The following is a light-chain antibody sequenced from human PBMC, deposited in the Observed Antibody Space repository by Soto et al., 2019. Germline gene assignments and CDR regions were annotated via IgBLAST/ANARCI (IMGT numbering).Light chain of an antibody. J-gene: IGLJ2*01. Sequence: QSVLTQSPSASACLGASVKLTCTLSSGHSSYAIAWHQQQPEKGPRYLMKLNSDGSHSKGDGIPDRFSGSSSGAERYLTISSLQSEDEADYYCQTWGTGIQVFGGGTKVTVL. CDR1: SGHSSYA. V-gene: IGLV4-69*01. CDR2: LNSDGSH. CDR3: QTWGTGIQV.